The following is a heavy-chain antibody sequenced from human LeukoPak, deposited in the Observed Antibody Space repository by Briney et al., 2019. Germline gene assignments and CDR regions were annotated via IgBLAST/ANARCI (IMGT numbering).Heavy chain of an antibody. D-gene: IGHD3-3*01. CDR3: ARGFLPSPTIFVVALVAFDI. V-gene: IGHV4-34*01. Sequence: PSETLSLTCAVYGGSFSGYYWSWIRQPPGKGLEWIGEINHSGSTNYNPSLKSRVTISVDTSKNQFSLKLSSVTAADTAVYYCARGFLPSPTIFVVALVAFDIWGQGTMVTVSS. J-gene: IGHJ3*02. CDR2: INHSGST. CDR1: GGSFSGYY.